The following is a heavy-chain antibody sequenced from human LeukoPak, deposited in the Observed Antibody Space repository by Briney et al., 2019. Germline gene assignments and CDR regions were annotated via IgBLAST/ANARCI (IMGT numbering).Heavy chain of an antibody. D-gene: IGHD3-22*01. V-gene: IGHV1-69*13. J-gene: IGHJ4*02. CDR3: ARSNPAYYYDSSGYYFDY. CDR2: IIPIFGTA. Sequence: ASVKVSCKASVGTFNSYAISWVRQAPGQGLEWMGGIIPIFGTANYAQKFQGRVTITADESTSTAYMELSSLRSEDTAVDYCARSNPAYYYDSSGYYFDYGGEGTLVTVSS. CDR1: VGTFNSYA.